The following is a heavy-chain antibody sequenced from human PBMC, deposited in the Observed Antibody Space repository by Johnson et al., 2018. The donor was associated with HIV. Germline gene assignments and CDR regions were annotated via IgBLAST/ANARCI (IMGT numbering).Heavy chain of an antibody. V-gene: IGHV3-53*02. CDR3: ARDTPFDI. Sequence: MQLVETGGGLIQPGGSLRLSCAASGFTISSNYMSWVRQAPGKGLEWVSVIYSGGSTYYADSVKGRFTISRDNSKNTLYLQMNSLRAEDTAVYYCARDTPFDIWGQGTMVTVSS. J-gene: IGHJ3*02. CDR1: GFTISSNY. CDR2: IYSGGST.